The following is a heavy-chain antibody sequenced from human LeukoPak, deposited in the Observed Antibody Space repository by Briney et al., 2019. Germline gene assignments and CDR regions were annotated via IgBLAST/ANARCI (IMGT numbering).Heavy chain of an antibody. D-gene: IGHD6-19*01. J-gene: IGHJ4*02. CDR3: ATGGAYTSGWYNI. CDR2: IFSSGGT. V-gene: IGHV4-4*09. Sequence: SETLSLTCTVSGGSVGGFYWTWIRQPPGGGMQWVGFIFSSGGTNYNPSLKSRVPISTDPSKNQVSLRVPSVTAADTAVYYCATGGAYTSGWYNIWGQGTLVSVSS. CDR1: GGSVGGFY.